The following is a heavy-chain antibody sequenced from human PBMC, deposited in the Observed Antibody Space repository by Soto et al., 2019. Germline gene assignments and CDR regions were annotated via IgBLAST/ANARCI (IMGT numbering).Heavy chain of an antibody. V-gene: IGHV3-23*01. J-gene: IGHJ4*02. D-gene: IGHD6-19*01. CDR3: AKCGIAVAGPNDY. CDR1: GFTFSSYA. Sequence: EVQLLESGGALVQPGGSLRLSCAASGFTFSSYARSWVRQAPGKGLEWVSAISGSGGSTYYADSVKGRFTISRDNSKNTLYLQMNSLRAEDTAVYYCAKCGIAVAGPNDYWGQGTLVTVSS. CDR2: ISGSGGST.